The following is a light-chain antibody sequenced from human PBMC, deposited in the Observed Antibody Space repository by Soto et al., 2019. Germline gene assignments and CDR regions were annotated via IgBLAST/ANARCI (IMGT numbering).Light chain of an antibody. CDR3: SSFTSSNPYV. V-gene: IGLV2-18*02. J-gene: IGLJ1*01. CDR1: SRDVGSFNR. Sequence: QSVLAQPPSVSGSPGQSVTISCTGTSRDVGSFNRVSWYQQPPGAAPKLLIYGVTNRPSGVPDRFSGSKSGNPASLTISGLQAEDEADYYCSSFTSSNPYVFGSGTKVTVL. CDR2: GVT.